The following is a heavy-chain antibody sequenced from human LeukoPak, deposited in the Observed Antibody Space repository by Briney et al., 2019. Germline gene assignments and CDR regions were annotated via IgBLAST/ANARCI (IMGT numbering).Heavy chain of an antibody. CDR1: GGSFSGYY. D-gene: IGHD3-16*02. J-gene: IGHJ5*02. Sequence: PSETLSLTCAVYGGSFSGYYWSWIRQPPGKGLEWIGEINHSGSTNYNPSLKSRVTISVDTSKNQFSLKLSSVTAADTAVYYCARDGSYRRAGNWFDPWGQGTLVTVSS. V-gene: IGHV4-34*01. CDR3: ARDGSYRRAGNWFDP. CDR2: INHSGST.